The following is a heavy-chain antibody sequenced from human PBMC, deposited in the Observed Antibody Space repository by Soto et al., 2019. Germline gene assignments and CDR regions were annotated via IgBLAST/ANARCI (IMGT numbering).Heavy chain of an antibody. Sequence: GGSLRLSCAASGFTFSSYGMDWVRQAPGKGLEWVAVIWYDGSNKYYADSVKGRFTISRDNSKNTLYLQMNSLRAEDTAVYYCAREAEDYYYDSSGSAPGAFDIWGQGTMVTVSS. CDR3: AREAEDYYYDSSGSAPGAFDI. CDR1: GFTFSSYG. V-gene: IGHV3-33*01. D-gene: IGHD3-22*01. J-gene: IGHJ3*02. CDR2: IWYDGSNK.